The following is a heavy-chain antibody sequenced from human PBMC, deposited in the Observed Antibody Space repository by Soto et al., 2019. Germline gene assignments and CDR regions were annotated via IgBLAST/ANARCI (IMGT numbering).Heavy chain of an antibody. Sequence: GSLSLSCAASGFTFTSHTISWVRQPPGKEPESVSAISGCGGVTYYSDSWKGRFTISRDNSKTTLYLQMNSLRAEDTAVYYCAKAPLSYDSSGYYSWGQGSLVTVSS. V-gene: IGHV3-23*01. CDR3: AKAPLSYDSSGYYS. D-gene: IGHD3-22*01. CDR1: GFTFTSHT. CDR2: ISGCGGVT. J-gene: IGHJ4*02.